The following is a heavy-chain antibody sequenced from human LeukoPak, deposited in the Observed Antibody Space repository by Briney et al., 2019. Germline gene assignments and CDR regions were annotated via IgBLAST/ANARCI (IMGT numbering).Heavy chain of an antibody. Sequence: SETLSLTCAVYGGSFSGYYWSWIRQPPGKGLEWIGYIYYSGGTNYNPSLKSRVTISVDTSKNQFSLKLSSVTAADTAVYYCARVGSSSWYSHKTPFDYWGQGTLVTVSS. J-gene: IGHJ4*02. CDR1: GGSFSGYY. D-gene: IGHD6-13*01. CDR2: IYYSGGT. V-gene: IGHV4-59*01. CDR3: ARVGSSSWYSHKTPFDY.